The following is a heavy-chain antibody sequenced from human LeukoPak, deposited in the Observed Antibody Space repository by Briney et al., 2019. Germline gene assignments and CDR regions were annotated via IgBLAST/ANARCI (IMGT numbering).Heavy chain of an antibody. J-gene: IGHJ6*02. CDR3: ARSSSGGYAYYYYYYGMDV. Sequence: PGGSLRLSCAASGFTFSSYWMSWVRQAPGKGLEWVANIKQDGSEKYYVDSVKGRFTISRDNAKNSLYPQMNSLRAEDTAVYYCARSSSGGYAYYYYYYGMDVWGQGTTVTVSS. CDR2: IKQDGSEK. V-gene: IGHV3-7*01. D-gene: IGHD6-19*01. CDR1: GFTFSSYW.